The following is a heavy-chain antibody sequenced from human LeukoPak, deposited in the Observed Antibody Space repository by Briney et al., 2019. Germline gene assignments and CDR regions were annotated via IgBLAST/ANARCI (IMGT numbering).Heavy chain of an antibody. CDR3: AKGDYYDSSGYYWGAFDI. D-gene: IGHD3-22*01. J-gene: IGHJ3*02. Sequence: PGGSLRLSCAASGFTFSSYSMNWVRQAPGKGLEWVSSISSSSSYIYYADSVKGRFTISRDNSKNTLYLQMNSLRAEDTAVYYCAKGDYYDSSGYYWGAFDIWGQGTMVTVSS. CDR1: GFTFSSYS. V-gene: IGHV3-21*04. CDR2: ISSSSSYI.